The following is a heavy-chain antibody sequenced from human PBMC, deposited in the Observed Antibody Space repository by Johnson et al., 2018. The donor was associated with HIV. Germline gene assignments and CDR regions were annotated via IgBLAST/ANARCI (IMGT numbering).Heavy chain of an antibody. J-gene: IGHJ3*02. Sequence: VQLVESGGGLVQPGGSLRLSCAASGFTFSSYWMSWVRQAPGKGLEWVSGITWNSGSIDYADSVKGRFTISRDNSKNTLYLQTNSLRVEDTAVYYCARDREYGLAWGWALDIWGQGTMVTMSS. CDR3: ARDREYGLAWGWALDI. CDR1: GFTFSSYW. D-gene: IGHD6-19*01. CDR2: ITWNSGSI. V-gene: IGHV3-48*04.